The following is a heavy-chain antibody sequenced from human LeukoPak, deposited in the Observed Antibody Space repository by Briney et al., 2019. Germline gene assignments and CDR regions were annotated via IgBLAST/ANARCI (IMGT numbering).Heavy chain of an antibody. J-gene: IGHJ6*02. CDR2: ISYDGSNT. V-gene: IGHV3-30-3*01. D-gene: IGHD3-16*01. Sequence: GGSRRLSCAASGFTFSTYTMHWVRQAPGKGLEWVALISYDGSNTYYADSVEGRFTISRDNAKNSLYLQMSNLRAEDTAVYFCARGGGLDVWGQGATVTVSS. CDR1: GFTFSTYT. CDR3: ARGGGLDV.